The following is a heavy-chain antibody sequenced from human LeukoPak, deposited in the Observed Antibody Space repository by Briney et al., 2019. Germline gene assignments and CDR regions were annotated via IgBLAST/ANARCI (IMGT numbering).Heavy chain of an antibody. CDR3: ARDPNDFRSVYLSYYYMDV. J-gene: IGHJ6*03. D-gene: IGHD3-3*01. CDR1: GFTFSSYS. V-gene: IGHV3-48*01. Sequence: PGGSLRLSCAASGFTFSSYSMNWVRQAPGKGLEWVSYISSSSSTIFYADSVKGRFTISRDNAKNSLYLQMNSLRAEDTAVYYCARDPNDFRSVYLSYYYMDVWGKGTTVTVSS. CDR2: ISSSSSTI.